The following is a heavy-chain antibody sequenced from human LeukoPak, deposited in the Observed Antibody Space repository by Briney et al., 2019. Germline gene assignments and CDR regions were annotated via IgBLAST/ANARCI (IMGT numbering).Heavy chain of an antibody. J-gene: IGHJ3*02. CDR2: ISAYNGNT. CDR3: ARSGRNADTAILYI. CDR1: GYTVTSYG. Sequence: ASVKVSCKSSGYTVTSYGISWVRQAPGQGLGWMGWISAYNGNTNYAQKLQGRVTMTTDTSKTTAYMELRSLSSDDTAVYYCARSGRNADTAILYIWGQGTMVTVSS. D-gene: IGHD5-18*01. V-gene: IGHV1-18*01.